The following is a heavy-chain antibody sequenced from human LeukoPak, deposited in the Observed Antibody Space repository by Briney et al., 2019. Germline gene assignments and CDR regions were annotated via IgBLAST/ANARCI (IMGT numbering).Heavy chain of an antibody. CDR3: ARGLDFDWLLRFDY. Sequence: PSETVSLTCTVSGGAISSYYWSWIRQPPGKGLEWIGYIYYSGSTNYNPSLKSRVTISVDTSKNQFSLKLSSVTAADTAVYYCARGLDFDWLLRFDYWGQGTLVTVSS. D-gene: IGHD3-9*01. J-gene: IGHJ4*02. CDR2: IYYSGST. V-gene: IGHV4-59*01. CDR1: GGAISSYY.